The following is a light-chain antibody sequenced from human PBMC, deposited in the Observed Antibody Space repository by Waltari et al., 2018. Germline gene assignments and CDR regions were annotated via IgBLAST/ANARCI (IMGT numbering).Light chain of an antibody. CDR1: QSVSRT. J-gene: IGKJ1*01. CDR3: QHYVSLPAT. V-gene: IGKV3-20*01. Sequence: DTVLTQSQATLFLSPGEGATLPCRASQSVSRTLSWYQPKPGQAPRVLIYVASSRATGIPDRFSGSGSGTDFSLTISRLEPDDSAVYFCQHYVSLPATFGQGTKVEIK. CDR2: VAS.